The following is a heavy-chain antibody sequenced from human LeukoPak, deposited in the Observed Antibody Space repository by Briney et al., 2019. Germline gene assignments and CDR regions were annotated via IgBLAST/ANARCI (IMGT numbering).Heavy chain of an antibody. CDR3: AKVGAAAGPYYFDY. V-gene: IGHV3-23*01. CDR2: ISGSGGST. J-gene: IGHJ4*02. Sequence: PGGSLRLSCAASGFTFSNYAMSWVRQVPGKGREWVSAISGSGGSTYYADSVKGRFTISRDNSKNTLYLQMNSLRAEDTAVYYCAKVGAAAGPYYFDYWGQGTLVTVSS. CDR1: GFTFSNYA. D-gene: IGHD6-13*01.